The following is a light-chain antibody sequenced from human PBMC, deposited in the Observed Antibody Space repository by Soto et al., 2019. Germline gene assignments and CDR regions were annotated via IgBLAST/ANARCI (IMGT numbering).Light chain of an antibody. CDR1: SSDVVGYNY. J-gene: IGLJ1*01. V-gene: IGLV2-11*01. Sequence: QSALTQPRSVSGSPGQSVTISCTGTSSDVVGYNYVSWYQQHPGKAPKLLIYDVSKRPSGVPHRVSGSNYGNTASLTISGLQAEDEADYYCGSDAGSYRGGFGHGTKFTV. CDR2: DVS. CDR3: GSDAGSYRGG.